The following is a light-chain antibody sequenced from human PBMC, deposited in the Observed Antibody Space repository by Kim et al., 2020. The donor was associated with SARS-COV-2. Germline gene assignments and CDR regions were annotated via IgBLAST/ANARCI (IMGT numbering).Light chain of an antibody. CDR3: QAWDSTIYWV. V-gene: IGLV3-1*01. CDR1: NSGNNN. CDR2: QDT. J-gene: IGLJ3*02. Sequence: PGKTASITGAGDNSGNNNVSWYQKKPGQSPVLVIYQDTKRPSGIPERFSGSNSGSTATLTISGTQAMDEAAYYCQAWDSTIYWVFGGGTQLTVL.